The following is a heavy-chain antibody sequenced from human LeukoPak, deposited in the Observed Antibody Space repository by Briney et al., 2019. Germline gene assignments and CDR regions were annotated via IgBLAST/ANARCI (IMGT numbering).Heavy chain of an antibody. CDR2: ISGSGGST. Sequence: SGGSLRLSCAASGFTFSSYAMSWVRQAPGKGLEWVSAISGSGGSTYYADSVKGRFTISRDNSKNTLYLQMNSLRAEDTAVYYCAKVGDLPAGYYYYMDVWGKGTTVTVSS. CDR1: GFTFSSYA. CDR3: AKVGDLPAGYYYYMDV. V-gene: IGHV3-23*01. J-gene: IGHJ6*03. D-gene: IGHD2-2*01.